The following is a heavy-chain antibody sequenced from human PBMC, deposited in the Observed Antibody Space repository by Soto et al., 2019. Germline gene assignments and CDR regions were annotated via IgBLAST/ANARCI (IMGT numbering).Heavy chain of an antibody. CDR1: GGSISSGGYY. V-gene: IGHV4-31*03. CDR2: IYYSGST. Sequence: PSETLSLTCTVSGGSISSGGYYWSWIRQHPGKGLEWIGYIYYSGSTYYNPSLKSRVTISVDTSKNQFSLKLSSVTAADTAVYYCAREAPGDYDSSGPVDYWGQRTLVTVSS. J-gene: IGHJ4*02. D-gene: IGHD3-22*01. CDR3: AREAPGDYDSSGPVDY.